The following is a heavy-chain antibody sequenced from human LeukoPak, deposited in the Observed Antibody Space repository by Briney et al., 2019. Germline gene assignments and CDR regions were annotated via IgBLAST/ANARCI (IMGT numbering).Heavy chain of an antibody. CDR2: IKQDGSEK. D-gene: IGHD3-3*01. CDR1: GFTFSNYW. CDR3: ARDNGVVHGVYYMDV. V-gene: IGHV3-7*01. Sequence: GGSLTLSCAASGFTFSNYWMTWVRQAPGKGLEWVADIKQDGSEKLYVKSVRGRFTISRDNAKMSLFLQMNSLRAEDTAVYYCARDNGVVHGVYYMDVWGKGTTVTVS. J-gene: IGHJ6*03.